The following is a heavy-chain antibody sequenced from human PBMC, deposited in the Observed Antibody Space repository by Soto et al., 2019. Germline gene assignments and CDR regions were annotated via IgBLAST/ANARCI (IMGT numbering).Heavy chain of an antibody. CDR2: IIPIFGTA. D-gene: IGHD3-10*01. CDR3: ASHLNYYGSGSYYPYYFDY. Sequence: ASVKVSCKASGGTFSSYAISWVRQAPGQGLEWMGGIIPIFGTANYAQKFQGRVTITADESTSTAYMELSSLRSEDTAVYYCASHLNYYGSGSYYPYYFDYWGQGTLVTVSS. V-gene: IGHV1-69*13. J-gene: IGHJ4*02. CDR1: GGTFSSYA.